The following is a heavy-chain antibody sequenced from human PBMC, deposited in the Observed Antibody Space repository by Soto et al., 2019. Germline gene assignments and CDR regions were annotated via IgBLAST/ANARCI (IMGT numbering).Heavy chain of an antibody. CDR3: VKDRSCSSTSCYTLVFDY. J-gene: IGHJ4*02. D-gene: IGHD2-2*02. CDR1: GFTFSSYA. CDR2: ISSNGGST. Sequence: GGSLRLSCSASGFTFSSYAMHWVRQAPGKGLEYVAAISSNGGSTYYADSVRGRFTISRDNSKNTLYLQMSSLRAEDTAVYYCVKDRSCSSTSCYTLVFDYWGQGTLVTV. V-gene: IGHV3-64D*06.